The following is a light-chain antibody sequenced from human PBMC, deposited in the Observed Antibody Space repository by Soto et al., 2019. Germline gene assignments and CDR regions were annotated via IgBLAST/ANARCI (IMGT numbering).Light chain of an antibody. V-gene: IGKV3-20*01. Sequence: EIVLTQSPGTLSLSPGDRATLSCRASQSVGVSYLAWYQQKSGQAPRLLIYGASSRATGIADRFSGSGSGTDFTITISILDPEKFAVYYCQHYATSPRRLTVGVGTKVEIK. CDR3: QHYATSPRRLT. CDR2: GAS. J-gene: IGKJ4*01. CDR1: QSVGVSY.